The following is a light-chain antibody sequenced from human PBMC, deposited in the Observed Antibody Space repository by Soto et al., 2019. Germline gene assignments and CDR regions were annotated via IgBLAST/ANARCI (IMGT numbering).Light chain of an antibody. CDR2: GAS. V-gene: IGKV3-15*01. Sequence: EIVLTQSPSTLSLSPGERATLSCRASQSVSSYLAWYQQKPGQAPRLLIYGASTRATGIPARFSGSGSGTEFTLTISSLQSEDFAVYYCQQYNNWHSITFGQGTRLEIK. CDR1: QSVSSY. J-gene: IGKJ5*01. CDR3: QQYNNWHSIT.